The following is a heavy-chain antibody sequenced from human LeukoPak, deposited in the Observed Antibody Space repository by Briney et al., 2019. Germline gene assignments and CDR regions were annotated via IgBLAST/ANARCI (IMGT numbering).Heavy chain of an antibody. CDR1: GFTFSSYS. D-gene: IGHD3-22*01. V-gene: IGHV3-21*04. J-gene: IGHJ4*02. CDR2: ISSSSSYK. Sequence: KSGGSLRLSCAASGFTFSSYSMSWVRQAPGKGLEWVSSISSSSSYKKYADSVKGRFTISRDNSKNTLYLQVNSLRAEDTAVYYCAKVSYDSSGYFDYWGQGTLVTVSS. CDR3: AKVSYDSSGYFDY.